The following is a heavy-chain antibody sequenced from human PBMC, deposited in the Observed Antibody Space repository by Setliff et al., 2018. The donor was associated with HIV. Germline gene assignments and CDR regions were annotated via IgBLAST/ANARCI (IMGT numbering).Heavy chain of an antibody. CDR3: ARYRYYYDSSGYGCWFDP. V-gene: IGHV4-4*09. D-gene: IGHD3-22*01. CDR1: GGSIRNYY. CDR2: IYTTGST. Sequence: SETLSLTCTVSGGSIRNYYWTWVRQPPGKGLEWIGYIYTTGSTNYNPSLKSRVTMSVDTSKNQFSLRLNSVTAADTAVYYCARYRYYYDSSGYGCWFDPWGQGTLVTVSS. J-gene: IGHJ5*02.